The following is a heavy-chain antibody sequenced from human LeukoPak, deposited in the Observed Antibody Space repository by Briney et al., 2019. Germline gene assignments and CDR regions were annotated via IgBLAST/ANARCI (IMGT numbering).Heavy chain of an antibody. J-gene: IGHJ6*02. CDR2: INAGNGNT. CDR1: GYTFTSYA. Sequence: GASVKVSCKASGYTFTSYAMHWVRQAPGQRLEWMGWINAGNGNTKYSQKFQGRVTITRDTSASTAYMELSSLRSEDTAVYYCARSTTIFGVATTSYYYYGMDVWGQGTTVTVSS. CDR3: ARSTTIFGVATTSYYYYGMDV. D-gene: IGHD3-3*01. V-gene: IGHV1-3*01.